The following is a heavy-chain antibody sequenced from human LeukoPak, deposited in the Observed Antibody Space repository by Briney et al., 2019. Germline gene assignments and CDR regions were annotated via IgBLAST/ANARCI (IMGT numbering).Heavy chain of an antibody. D-gene: IGHD3-10*02. V-gene: IGHV3-7*01. CDR1: GFTFSTYC. CDR2: INQYGSEK. Sequence: GGSLRLACAASGFTFSTYCMSWVRQAPGKGLEWVANINQYGSEKYYVDSVKGRFTISRDNAKNSLYLQMNSLRAEDTAVYYCAELGITMIGGVWGKGTTVTVSS. CDR3: AELGITMIGGV. J-gene: IGHJ6*04.